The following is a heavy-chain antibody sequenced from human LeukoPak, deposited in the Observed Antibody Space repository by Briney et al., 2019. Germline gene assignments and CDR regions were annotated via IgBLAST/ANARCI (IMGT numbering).Heavy chain of an antibody. CDR2: IYYSGST. CDR3: ARTNYMGYFDY. V-gene: IGHV4-59*01. Sequence: SETLSLTCTVSGGSISSYYWSWIRQPPGKGLEWIGYIYYSGSTNYNPSPKSRVTISVDTSKDQFSLKLSSVTAADTAVYYCARTNYMGYFDYWGQGTLVTVSS. J-gene: IGHJ4*02. D-gene: IGHD1-7*01. CDR1: GGSISSYY.